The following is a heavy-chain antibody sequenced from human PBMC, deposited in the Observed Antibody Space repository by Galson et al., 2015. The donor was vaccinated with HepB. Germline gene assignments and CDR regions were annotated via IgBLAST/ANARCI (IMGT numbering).Heavy chain of an antibody. CDR1: GFSFSNYG. J-gene: IGHJ6*02. Sequence: SLRLSCAASGFSFSNYGMSWVRQAPGKGLEWVSHISGTGATTYYADSVKGRFSISRDNSKNTLYLQMNSLGADDTAVYYCAKRHCVAGACYGDNYVMNVWGHGTTVTVSS. CDR3: AKRHCVAGACYGDNYVMNV. V-gene: IGHV3-23*01. D-gene: IGHD2-21*02. CDR2: ISGTGATT.